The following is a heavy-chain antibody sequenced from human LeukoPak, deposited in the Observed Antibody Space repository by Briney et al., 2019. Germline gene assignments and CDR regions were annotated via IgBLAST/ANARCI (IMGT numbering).Heavy chain of an antibody. V-gene: IGHV1-3*01. J-gene: IGHJ4*02. CDR1: GYTFTSYA. Sequence: ASVKVSCKASGYTFTSYAMHWVRQAPGQRLEWMGWINAGNGNTKYSQKLQGRVTMTTDTSTSTAYMELRSLRSDGTAVYYCARDWTGTLDYWGQGTLVTVSS. CDR2: INAGNGNT. D-gene: IGHD1-7*01. CDR3: ARDWTGTLDY.